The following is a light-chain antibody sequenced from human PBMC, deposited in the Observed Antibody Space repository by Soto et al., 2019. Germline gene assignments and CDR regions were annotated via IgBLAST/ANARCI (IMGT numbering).Light chain of an antibody. J-gene: IGKJ2*01. Sequence: DLQMTQSPSALSASVGDRVTITCRAIQGIDHWLAWYQQKPGKAPKVLVYKASILEVGVPSRFSGSESGTEFTLTISSLQPDEFATYYCQQYYTYTYTFGQGTKLDMK. CDR3: QQYYTYTYT. V-gene: IGKV1-5*03. CDR2: KAS. CDR1: QGIDHW.